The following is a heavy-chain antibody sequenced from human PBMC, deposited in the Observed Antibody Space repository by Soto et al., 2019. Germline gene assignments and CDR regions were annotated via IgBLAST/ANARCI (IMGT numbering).Heavy chain of an antibody. D-gene: IGHD6-19*01. J-gene: IGHJ6*02. CDR3: VRDRTAVAGYYYYGMDV. CDR1: GYTFIGYY. V-gene: IGHV1-2*02. Sequence: ASVKVSCKASGYTFIGYYMHWVRQAPGQGLEWMGWINPNNGGTNYAQKFQGRVTMTRDTSISTAYMDLSRLRSDDTAVYHCVRDRTAVAGYYYYGMDVWGQGTTVTVSS. CDR2: INPNNGGT.